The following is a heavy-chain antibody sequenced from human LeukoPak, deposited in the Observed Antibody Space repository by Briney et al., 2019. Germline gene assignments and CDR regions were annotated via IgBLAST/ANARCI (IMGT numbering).Heavy chain of an antibody. J-gene: IGHJ4*02. Sequence: PSETLSLTCTVSGGSISSYYWSWIRQPPGKGLEWIGYIYYSGSTNYNPSLKSRVTISVDTSKNQFSLKLSSVTAADTAVYYRAREDGGSYFDYWGQGTLVTVSS. D-gene: IGHD1-26*01. CDR3: AREDGGSYFDY. CDR1: GGSISSYY. CDR2: IYYSGST. V-gene: IGHV4-59*01.